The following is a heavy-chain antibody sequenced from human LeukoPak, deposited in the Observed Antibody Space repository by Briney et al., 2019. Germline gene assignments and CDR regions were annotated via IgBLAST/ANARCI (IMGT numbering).Heavy chain of an antibody. D-gene: IGHD6-19*01. Sequence: SETLSLTCTVSGGSISSYYWSWIRQHPGKGLEWIGYIYYSGSTYYNPSLKSRVTISVDTSKNQFSLKLSSVTAADTAVYYCARGYSSGRSLMLYFDYWGQGTLVTVSS. V-gene: IGHV4-59*06. J-gene: IGHJ4*02. CDR2: IYYSGST. CDR1: GGSISSYY. CDR3: ARGYSSGRSLMLYFDY.